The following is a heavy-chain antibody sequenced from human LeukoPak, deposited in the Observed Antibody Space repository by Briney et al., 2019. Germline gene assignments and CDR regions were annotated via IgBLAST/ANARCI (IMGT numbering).Heavy chain of an antibody. CDR2: INHSGSI. CDR3: ARGGIADRLAY. CDR1: GGSFSGYY. J-gene: IGHJ4*02. Sequence: SETLSLTCAVYGGSFSGYYWSWIRQPPGKGLEWIGEINHSGSINYNPSLKSRVTMSVDTTKNQFSLKLSSVIAADTAVYYCARGGIADRLAYWGQGTLVTVSS. V-gene: IGHV4-34*01. D-gene: IGHD6-6*01.